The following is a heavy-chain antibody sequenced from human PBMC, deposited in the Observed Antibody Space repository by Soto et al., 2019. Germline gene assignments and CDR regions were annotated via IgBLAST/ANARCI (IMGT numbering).Heavy chain of an antibody. Sequence: EVQLVESGGGLVKPGGSLRRSCAASGFTFSSYSMNWVRQAPGKGLEWVSSISSSSSYIYYADSVKGRFTISRDNAKNSLYLQMNSLRAEDTAVYYCARPWGHYYYYYYMDVWGKGTTVTVSS. CDR1: GFTFSSYS. V-gene: IGHV3-21*01. CDR3: ARPWGHYYYYYYMDV. J-gene: IGHJ6*03. D-gene: IGHD7-27*01. CDR2: ISSSSSYI.